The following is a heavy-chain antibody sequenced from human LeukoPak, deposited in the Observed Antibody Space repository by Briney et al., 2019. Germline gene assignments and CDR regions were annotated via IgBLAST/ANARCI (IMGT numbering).Heavy chain of an antibody. D-gene: IGHD3-9*01. CDR3: ARDPNAYYDILTGYPGGYFDY. Sequence: GGSLRLSCAASGFTFSSYGMHWVRQAPGKGLEWVALIWYDGSNKYYADSVKGRFTISRDNSKNTLYLQMNSLRAEDTAVYYCARDPNAYYDILTGYPGGYFDYWGQGTLVPVSS. CDR1: GFTFSSYG. CDR2: IWYDGSNK. J-gene: IGHJ4*02. V-gene: IGHV3-33*01.